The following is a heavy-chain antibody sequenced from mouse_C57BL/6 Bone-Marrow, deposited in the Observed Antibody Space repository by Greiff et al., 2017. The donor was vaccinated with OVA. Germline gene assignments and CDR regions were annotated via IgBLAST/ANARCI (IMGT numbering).Heavy chain of an antibody. V-gene: IGHV5-12*01. J-gene: IGHJ4*01. D-gene: IGHD1-1*01. CDR2: ISNGGGST. Sequence: EVQGVESGGGLVQPGGSLKLSCAASGFTFSDYYMYWVRQTPEKRLEWVAYISNGGGSTYYPDTVKGRFTISRDNAKNTLYLQMSRLKSEDTAMYYCARQTTVVATGYYAMDYWGQGTSVTVSS. CDR1: GFTFSDYY. CDR3: ARQTTVVATGYYAMDY.